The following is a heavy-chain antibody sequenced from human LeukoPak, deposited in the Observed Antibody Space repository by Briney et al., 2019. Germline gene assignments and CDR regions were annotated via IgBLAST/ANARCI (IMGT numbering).Heavy chain of an antibody. Sequence: GESLKISCKGSGYTFTNYWIGWVRQMPGKGLEWMGIIYPGDSDTGYTPSFQGQVTISADKSISTAYLQWSSLKASDTAMYYCARRPMDCSGGRCYSGNYFDSWGQGTLVTVSS. CDR2: IYPGDSDT. J-gene: IGHJ4*02. CDR1: GYTFTNYW. V-gene: IGHV5-51*01. D-gene: IGHD2-15*01. CDR3: ARRPMDCSGGRCYSGNYFDS.